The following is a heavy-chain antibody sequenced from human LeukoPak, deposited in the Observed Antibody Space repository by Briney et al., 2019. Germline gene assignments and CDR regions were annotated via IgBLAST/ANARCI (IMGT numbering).Heavy chain of an antibody. CDR2: IIPIFGTA. V-gene: IGHV1-69*13. CDR3: ARGPTLTYGSGSYYKKYGMDV. J-gene: IGHJ6*02. Sequence: ASVKVSCKASGGTFSSYAISWVRQAPGQGLEWMGGIIPIFGTANYAQKFQGRVTITADESTSTAYMELSSLRSEGTAVYYCARGPTLTYGSGSYYKKYGMDVWGQGTTVTVSS. D-gene: IGHD3-10*01. CDR1: GGTFSSYA.